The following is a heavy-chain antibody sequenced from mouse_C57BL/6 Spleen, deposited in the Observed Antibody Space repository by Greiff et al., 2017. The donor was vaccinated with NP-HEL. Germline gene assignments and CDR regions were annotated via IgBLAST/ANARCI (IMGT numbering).Heavy chain of an antibody. CDR1: GYTFTSYW. CDR2: IDPSDSYT. Sequence: QVQLQQPGAELVKPGASVKLSCKASGYTFTSYWMQWVKQRPGQGLEWVGEIDPSDSYTNYNQKFKGKATMTVDTSSNKAYMQLSSLTSEDSAVYYCARGERDSYYAMDYWGQGTSVTVSS. D-gene: IGHD3-3*01. V-gene: IGHV1-50*01. CDR3: ARGERDSYYAMDY. J-gene: IGHJ4*01.